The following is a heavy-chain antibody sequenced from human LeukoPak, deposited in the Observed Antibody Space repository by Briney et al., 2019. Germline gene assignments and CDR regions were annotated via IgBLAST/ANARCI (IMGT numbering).Heavy chain of an antibody. J-gene: IGHJ4*02. CDR2: MSYVGIT. CDR3: TRLPLDYSLDH. V-gene: IGHV4-39*01. CDR1: GDSVSSTTYW. Sequence: KPSETLSLTCTASGDSVSSTTYWWGCIRQSPGKGLEWIGSMSYVGITAYNPSLKSRATISVDTSTNQFSLMLSSVTAADTAVYYCTRLPLDYSLDHWGQGTPVSVSS. D-gene: IGHD4-11*01.